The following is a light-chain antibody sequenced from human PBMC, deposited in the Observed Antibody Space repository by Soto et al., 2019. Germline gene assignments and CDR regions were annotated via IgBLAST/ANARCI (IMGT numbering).Light chain of an antibody. J-gene: IGLJ2*01. CDR2: EGS. CDR1: SSDVGSYNL. V-gene: IGLV2-23*03. CDR3: CSYAGSSTVVV. Sequence: QSALTQPASVSGSPGQSITISCPGTSSDVGSYNLVSWYQQHPGKAPKLMIYEGSKRPSGVSNRFSGSKSGNTASLTISGLQAEDEADYYCCSYAGSSTVVVFGGGTQLTVL.